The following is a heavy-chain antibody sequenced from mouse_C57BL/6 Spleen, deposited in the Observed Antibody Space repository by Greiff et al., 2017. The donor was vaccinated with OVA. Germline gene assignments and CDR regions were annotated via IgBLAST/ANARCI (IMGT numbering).Heavy chain of an antibody. CDR2: ISYDGSN. V-gene: IGHV3-6*01. CDR1: GYSITSGYY. Sequence: EVQLQQSGPGLVKPSQSLSLTCSVTGYSITSGYYWNWIRQFPGNKLEWMGYISYDGSNNYNPSLKNRISITRDTSKNQFFLKLNSVTTEDTATYYCATEGSSYYFDYWGQGTTLTVSS. CDR3: ATEGSSYYFDY. D-gene: IGHD1-1*01. J-gene: IGHJ2*01.